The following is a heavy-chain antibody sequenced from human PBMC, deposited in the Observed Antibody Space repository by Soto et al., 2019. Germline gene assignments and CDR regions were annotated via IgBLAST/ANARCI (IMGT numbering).Heavy chain of an antibody. Sequence: EILSLTCTVSGAYMSDYYGSWIRQSPGKGLEHIGYLHYSGSANYNPSLKSRVTISMDTSKKQFSLKLTSVVAADTAIYYCARSGHTFAGVVWGQGILVTVSS. CDR3: ARSGHTFAGVV. CDR2: LHYSGSA. D-gene: IGHD3-16*01. J-gene: IGHJ4*02. V-gene: IGHV4-59*01. CDR1: GAYMSDYY.